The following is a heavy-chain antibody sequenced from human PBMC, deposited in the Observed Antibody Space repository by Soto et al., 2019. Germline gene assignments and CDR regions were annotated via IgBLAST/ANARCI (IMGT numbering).Heavy chain of an antibody. CDR1: GGSISNSANH. CDR3: AKGVRGVHNWFDP. D-gene: IGHD3-10*01. CDR2: IYYSGGT. V-gene: IGHV4-31*03. J-gene: IGHJ5*02. Sequence: QVQLQESGPGLVRPSQTLSLSCTVSGGSISNSANHWSWIRQHPGEGLEWIGYIYYSGGTYYSPSFKGRVTMSIDASKNQFSLKLSSVTAADTAVYYCAKGVRGVHNWFDPWGQGTLVTVSS.